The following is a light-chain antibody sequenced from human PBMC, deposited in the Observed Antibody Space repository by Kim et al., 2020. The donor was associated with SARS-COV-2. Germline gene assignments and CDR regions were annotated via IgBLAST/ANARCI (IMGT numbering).Light chain of an antibody. Sequence: SYELTQPPSVSVSPGQTSSITCSADELGDKYVFWYQQKPGQSPLLVIYQDTKRPSGIPERFSASNSGNTATLTISGTQATDEADYYCQAWDSGTAVVFGGGTQLTVL. CDR1: ELGDKY. V-gene: IGLV3-1*01. J-gene: IGLJ2*01. CDR3: QAWDSGTAVV. CDR2: QDT.